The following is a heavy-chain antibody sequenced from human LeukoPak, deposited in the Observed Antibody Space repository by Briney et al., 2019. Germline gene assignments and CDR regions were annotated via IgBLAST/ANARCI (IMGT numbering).Heavy chain of an antibody. CDR1: GFTFSDHY. CDR2: ISSGGSTT. V-gene: IGHV3-11*04. J-gene: IGHJ5*02. CDR3: TRDARDVRDCSGDTCYSWFDP. Sequence: GGSLRLSCAASGFTFSDHYMSWIRQAPGKGLECVSYISSGGSTTYYTDSVKGRFTISRDNAKNSLYLQMNSLRAEDTALYYCTRDARDVRDCSGDTCYSWFDPWGQGTLVTVSS. D-gene: IGHD2-15*01.